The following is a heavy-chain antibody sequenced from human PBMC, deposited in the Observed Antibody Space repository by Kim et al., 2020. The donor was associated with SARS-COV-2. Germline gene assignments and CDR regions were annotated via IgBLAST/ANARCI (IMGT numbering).Heavy chain of an antibody. CDR1: GFTFRSNI. CDR2: IDPSCRKT. V-gene: IGHV3-23*01. CDR3: SRRASWCSLAS. D-gene: IGHD6-13*01. Sequence: WGSLRLSCADSGFTFRSNIMSWLRQAPGKGLEWVSTIDPSCRKTYYSDSVKGRFTISRDNSKNTLYLQMNSLSAEDTAVYYCSRRASWCSLASWGQGTLATVSS. J-gene: IGHJ4*02.